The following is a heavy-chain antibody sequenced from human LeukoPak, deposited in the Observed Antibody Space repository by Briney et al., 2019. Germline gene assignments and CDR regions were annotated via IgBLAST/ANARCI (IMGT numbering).Heavy chain of an antibody. J-gene: IGHJ5*02. V-gene: IGHV3-7*03. D-gene: IGHD2-2*01. CDR3: ARGIVVVPAALFDP. Sequence: GGSLRLSCAASGFTFSSYWMSWVRQAPGKGLEWVANIKQDGSEKYYVDSVKGRFTISRDNAKNSLYLQMNSLRAEDMAVYYCARGIVVVPAALFDPWDQGTLVTVSS. CDR2: IKQDGSEK. CDR1: GFTFSSYW.